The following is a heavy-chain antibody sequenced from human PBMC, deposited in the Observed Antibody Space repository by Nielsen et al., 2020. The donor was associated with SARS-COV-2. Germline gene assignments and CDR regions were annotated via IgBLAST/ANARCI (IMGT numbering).Heavy chain of an antibody. CDR1: GFTFSSYG. Sequence: GESLKISCAASGFTFSSYGMHWVRQAPGKGLEWVAVISYDGSNKYYADSVKGRFTISRDNSKNTLYLQMNSLRAEDTAVYYCAKEAERYYFDYWGQGTLVTVSS. V-gene: IGHV3-30*18. CDR2: ISYDGSNK. CDR3: AKEAERYYFDY. J-gene: IGHJ4*02. D-gene: IGHD6-19*01.